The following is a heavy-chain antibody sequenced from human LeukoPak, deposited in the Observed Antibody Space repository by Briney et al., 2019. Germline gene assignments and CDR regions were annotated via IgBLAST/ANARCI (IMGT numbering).Heavy chain of an antibody. V-gene: IGHV4-4*07. CDR2: ICTSGST. J-gene: IGHJ5*02. CDR1: GFSISNYY. Sequence: SETLSLTCTVSGFSISNYYWSWIRQAPGKGLEWIVRICTSGSTNYNPSLKSRVTMSVDTSKNQSSMKLSSVTDADTAVYYCARVGDDSGGYEIWFDRWGQGTLVTVSP. D-gene: IGHD3-22*01. CDR3: ARVGDDSGGYEIWFDR.